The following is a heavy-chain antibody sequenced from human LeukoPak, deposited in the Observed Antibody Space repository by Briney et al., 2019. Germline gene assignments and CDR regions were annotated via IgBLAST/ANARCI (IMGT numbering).Heavy chain of an antibody. D-gene: IGHD5-12*01. CDR2: IKSKTDGGAT. CDR1: GFTFSNAW. Sequence: GGSLGLSCAASGFTFSNAWMSWVRQAPGKGLEWVGRIKSKTDGGATDYAAPVKGRFTISRDDSKNTLYLQMNSLKTEDTAVYYCTTDLEGYSGYKNAFDIWGQGTMVTVSS. V-gene: IGHV3-15*01. CDR3: TTDLEGYSGYKNAFDI. J-gene: IGHJ3*02.